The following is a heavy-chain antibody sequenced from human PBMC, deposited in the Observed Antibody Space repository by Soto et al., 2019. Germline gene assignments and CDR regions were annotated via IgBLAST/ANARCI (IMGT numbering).Heavy chain of an antibody. Sequence: PSETLSLTCTVSGGSISSYYWSWIRQPPGKGLEWIGYIYYSGSTNYNPSLKSRVTISVDTSKNQFSLKLSSVTAADTAVYYCVIQITAAGRSYFDYWGQGTLVSVSS. D-gene: IGHD6-13*01. J-gene: IGHJ4*02. CDR3: VIQITAAGRSYFDY. CDR2: IYYSGST. CDR1: GGSISSYY. V-gene: IGHV4-59*08.